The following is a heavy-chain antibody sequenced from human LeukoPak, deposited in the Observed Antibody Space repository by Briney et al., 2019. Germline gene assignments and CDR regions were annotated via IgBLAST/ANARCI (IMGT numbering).Heavy chain of an antibody. V-gene: IGHV3-21*01. CDR2: ISSSSSYI. CDR3: ASIDYDSSGYPSSYYYMDV. Sequence: GGSLRLSCAASGFTFSSYSMNWVRQAPGKGLEWVSSISSSSSYIYYADSVKGRFTISRDNAKNSLYLQMNSLRAEDTAVYYCASIDYDSSGYPSSYYYMDVWGKGTTVTISS. CDR1: GFTFSSYS. D-gene: IGHD3-22*01. J-gene: IGHJ6*03.